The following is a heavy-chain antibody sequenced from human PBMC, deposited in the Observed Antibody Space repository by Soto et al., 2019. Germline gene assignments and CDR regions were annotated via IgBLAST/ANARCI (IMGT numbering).Heavy chain of an antibody. V-gene: IGHV3-23*01. Sequence: EVQLLESGGGLVQPGGSLRLSCAASGFTFNNYAMTWVRQAPGKGLEWVSAISGGGDTTSYADSVKGRFTVSRDGSKTTRYLQRSSLRAEDTALSYCAKVRGGSGSLTPRVDFWGQGTLVNVSS. CDR3: AKVRGGSGSLTPRVDF. CDR2: ISGGGDTT. J-gene: IGHJ4*02. CDR1: GFTFNNYA. D-gene: IGHD3-10*01.